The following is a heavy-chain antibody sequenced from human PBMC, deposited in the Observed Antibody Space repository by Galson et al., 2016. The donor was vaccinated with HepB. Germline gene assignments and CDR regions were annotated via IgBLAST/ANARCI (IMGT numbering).Heavy chain of an antibody. D-gene: IGHD2-21*02. V-gene: IGHV3-30*03. CDR2: ISSDGNKE. J-gene: IGHJ6*02. Sequence: SLRLSCAGFGLTFSSYGMHWVRQAPGKGLEWVALISSDGNKEYYADSVKGRFSISGDNSKNTVNLRMSSRRGEDTAVYYCTTLDGDCYYYYGLELWGQGTTVTVS. CDR1: GLTFSSYG. CDR3: TTLDGDCYYYYGLEL.